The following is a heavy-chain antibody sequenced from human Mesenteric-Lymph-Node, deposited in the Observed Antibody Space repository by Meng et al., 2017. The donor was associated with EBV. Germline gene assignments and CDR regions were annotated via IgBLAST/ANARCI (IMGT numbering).Heavy chain of an antibody. J-gene: IGHJ5*02. V-gene: IGHV3-11*01. CDR2: TSSAGTTI. Sequence: QWLPGESGGGLVKPGGSLRLSCAASGFNFNDYYMSWIRQSPGKGLEWLSYTSSAGTTIYYAESVKGRFTISRDNAKNSLYLQMNSLRAEDTAVYYCARSYDSTGYTTSWGQGTLVTVSS. D-gene: IGHD3-22*01. CDR1: GFNFNDYY. CDR3: ARSYDSTGYTTS.